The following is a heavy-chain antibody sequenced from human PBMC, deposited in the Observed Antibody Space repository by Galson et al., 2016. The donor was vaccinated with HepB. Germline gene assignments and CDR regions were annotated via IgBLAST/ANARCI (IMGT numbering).Heavy chain of an antibody. V-gene: IGHV4-31*03. CDR3: ARSSRENDFWSGYHYWYFDL. CDR1: GGSISSGDYY. D-gene: IGHD3-3*01. J-gene: IGHJ2*01. CDR2: IYDSGST. Sequence: TLSLTCTVSGGSISSGDYYWSWIRQHPGKGLGWIGYIYDSGSTNYIPSLKSRVTISVDTSKNQFSLKLRSVTAADTAVYYCARSSRENDFWSGYHYWYFDLWGRGTLVTVSS.